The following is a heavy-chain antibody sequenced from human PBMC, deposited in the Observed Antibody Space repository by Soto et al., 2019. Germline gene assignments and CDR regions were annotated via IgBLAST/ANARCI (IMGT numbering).Heavy chain of an antibody. D-gene: IGHD3-9*01. V-gene: IGHV1-2*04. CDR2: INPNSGDT. Sequence: QVQLVQSGAEVKKPGASVKVSCKASGYTFTGYYMHWVRQAPGQGLEWMGWINPNSGDTNYAQKFQGWVTMTRDTSISTAYMELSRLRSDDTAVYYCARDEGRRYFASWGQGTTVTVSS. CDR1: GYTFTGYY. J-gene: IGHJ6*02. CDR3: ARDEGRRYFAS.